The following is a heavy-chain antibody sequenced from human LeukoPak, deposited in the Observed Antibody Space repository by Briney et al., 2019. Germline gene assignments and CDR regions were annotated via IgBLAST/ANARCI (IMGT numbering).Heavy chain of an antibody. CDR1: GCTFTGYY. CDR2: INPNSGGT. D-gene: IGHD1-1*01. CDR3: ARAEYNWNGFDY. V-gene: IGHV1-2*02. J-gene: IGHJ4*02. Sequence: VASVKASCKASGCTFTGYYMHWVRQAPGQGLEWMGWINPNSGGTNYAQKFQGRVTMTRDTSISTAYMELSRLRSDDTAVYYCARAEYNWNGFDYWGQGTLVTVSS.